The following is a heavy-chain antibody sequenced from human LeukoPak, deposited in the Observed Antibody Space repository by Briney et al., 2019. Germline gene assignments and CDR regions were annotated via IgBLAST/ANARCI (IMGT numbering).Heavy chain of an antibody. CDR3: ARVRWSGGNWFDP. V-gene: IGHV3-48*03. CDR2: ISSSGSTI. CDR1: GFTFSSYE. D-gene: IGHD3-3*01. J-gene: IGHJ5*02. Sequence: GGSLRLSCAASGFTFSSYEMNWVRQAPGKGLEWVSYISSSGSTIYYADSVKGRFTISRDNAKNSLYLQMNSLRAEDTAGYYCARVRWSGGNWFDPWGQGTLVTVSS.